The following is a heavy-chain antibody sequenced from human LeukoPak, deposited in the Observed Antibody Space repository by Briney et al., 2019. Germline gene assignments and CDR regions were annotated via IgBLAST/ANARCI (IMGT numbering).Heavy chain of an antibody. CDR3: ARLLVVVPGASIHWFDP. J-gene: IGHJ5*02. V-gene: IGHV7-4-1*02. CDR1: GYTFTSYA. Sequence: VASVKVSCKASGYTFTSYAMNWVRQAPGQGLGWMGWINTNTGNPTYAQGFTGRFVFSLDTSVSTAYLQISSLKAEDTAVYYCARLLVVVPGASIHWFDPWGQGTLVTVSS. D-gene: IGHD2-2*01. CDR2: INTNTGNP.